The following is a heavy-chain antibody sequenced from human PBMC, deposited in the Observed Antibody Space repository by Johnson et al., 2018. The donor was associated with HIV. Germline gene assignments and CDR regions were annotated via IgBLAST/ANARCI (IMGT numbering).Heavy chain of an antibody. Sequence: VQLMESGGGLVQPGRSLRLSCAASGFTFDDYAMHWVRQAPGKGLEWVSGISWNSGSIGYADSVKGRFIISRDNAKNSLYLQMNSLRAEDTALYYCARAWNGGYDDAFDIWGQGTMVTVSS. CDR3: ARAWNGGYDDAFDI. CDR2: ISWNSGSI. J-gene: IGHJ3*02. D-gene: IGHD5-12*01. CDR1: GFTFDDYA. V-gene: IGHV3-9*01.